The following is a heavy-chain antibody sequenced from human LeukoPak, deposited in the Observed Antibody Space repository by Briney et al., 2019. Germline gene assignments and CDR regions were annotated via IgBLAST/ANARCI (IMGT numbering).Heavy chain of an antibody. Sequence: GVSLRLSCAASGFTFSSYSMNWVRQAPGKGLEWVSYISSSSSTIYYADSVKGRFTISRDNAKNSLYLQMNSLRAEDTAVYYCARRSGEGYFDCWGQGTLVIVSS. CDR2: ISSSSSTI. CDR3: ARRSGEGYFDC. CDR1: GFTFSSYS. V-gene: IGHV3-48*04. D-gene: IGHD1-26*01. J-gene: IGHJ4*02.